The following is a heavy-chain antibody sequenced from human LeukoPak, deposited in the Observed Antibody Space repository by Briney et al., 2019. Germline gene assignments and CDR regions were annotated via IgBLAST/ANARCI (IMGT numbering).Heavy chain of an antibody. D-gene: IGHD7-27*01. Sequence: GGSLRLSCAASGFTFSSYAMSWVRQAPGKGLEWVSAISGSGGSTYYADSVKGRFTISRDNAKNSLYLQMNSLRAEDTAVYYCASRKTGAAFDIWGQGTMVTVSS. CDR2: ISGSGGST. CDR3: ASRKTGAAFDI. V-gene: IGHV3-23*01. J-gene: IGHJ3*02. CDR1: GFTFSSYA.